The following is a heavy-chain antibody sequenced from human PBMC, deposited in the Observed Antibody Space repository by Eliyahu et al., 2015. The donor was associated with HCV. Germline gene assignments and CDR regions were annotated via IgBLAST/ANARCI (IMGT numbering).Heavy chain of an antibody. Sequence: DPVKGRITISRDNSRNTLYLQMNGLRXEDTAIYYCXXAREASVAFDFWGQGTLVTVSS. V-gene: IGHV3-23*01. CDR3: XXAREASVAFDF. J-gene: IGHJ3*01. D-gene: IGHD1-26*01.